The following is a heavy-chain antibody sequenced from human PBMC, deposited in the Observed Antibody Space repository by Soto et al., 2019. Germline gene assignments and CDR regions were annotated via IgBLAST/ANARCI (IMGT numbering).Heavy chain of an antibody. CDR3: TRGRSSGWYNWFDP. D-gene: IGHD6-19*01. CDR2: IRSKAYGGTT. V-gene: IGHV3-49*03. CDR1: GFTFGDYA. Sequence: TGGSLRLSCTASGFTFGDYAMNWFRQAPGKGLEWVGFIRSKAYGGTTEYAASVKGRFTISRDDSKSIAYLQMNSLKTEDTAVYYCTRGRSSGWYNWFDPWGQGTLVTVSS. J-gene: IGHJ5*02.